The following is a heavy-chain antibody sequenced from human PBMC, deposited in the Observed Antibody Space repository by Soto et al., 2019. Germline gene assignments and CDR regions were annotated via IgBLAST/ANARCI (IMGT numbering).Heavy chain of an antibody. Sequence: SETLSLTCTVSGGSISSGAYYWSWIRQHPGKGLEWIGYINSSGRAYYKPSLKSRVSISIDTSKNQFSLRLTSVTVADTAVYFCASFSTLGKDYGVDVWSQGTTVTVSS. D-gene: IGHD3-3*02. CDR2: INSSGRA. CDR1: GGSISSGAYY. CDR3: ASFSTLGKDYGVDV. J-gene: IGHJ6*02. V-gene: IGHV4-30-4*08.